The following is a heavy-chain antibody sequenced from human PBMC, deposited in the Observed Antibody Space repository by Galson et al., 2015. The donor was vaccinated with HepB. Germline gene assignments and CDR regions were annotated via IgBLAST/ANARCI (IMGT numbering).Heavy chain of an antibody. V-gene: IGHV1-69*13. CDR1: GGTFSSYA. CDR2: IIPIFGTA. D-gene: IGHD2-2*01. Sequence: VKVSCKASGGTFSSYAISWVRQAPGQGLEWMGGIIPIFGTANYAQKFQGRVTITADESTSTAYMELSSLRSEDTAVYYCARDVVGVVVPAAAWDYYGMDVWGQGTTVTVSS. CDR3: ARDVVGVVVPAAAWDYYGMDV. J-gene: IGHJ6*02.